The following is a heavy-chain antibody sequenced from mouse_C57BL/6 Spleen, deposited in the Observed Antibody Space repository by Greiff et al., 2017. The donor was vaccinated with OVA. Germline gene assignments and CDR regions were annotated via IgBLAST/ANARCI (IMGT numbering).Heavy chain of an antibody. J-gene: IGHJ2*01. CDR1: GYAFSSSW. CDR3: ARGIITTVVAEDFDY. V-gene: IGHV1-82*01. Sequence: QVQLKQSGPELVKPGASVKISCKASGYAFSSSWMNWVKQRPGKGLEWIGRIYPGDGDTNYNGKFKGKATLTADKSSSTAYMQLSSLTSEDSAVYFCARGIITTVVAEDFDYWGQGTTLTVSS. D-gene: IGHD1-1*01. CDR2: IYPGDGDT.